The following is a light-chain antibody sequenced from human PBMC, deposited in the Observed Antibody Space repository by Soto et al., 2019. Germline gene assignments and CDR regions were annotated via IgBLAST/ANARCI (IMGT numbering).Light chain of an antibody. V-gene: IGKV4-1*01. CDR1: QTVLYSSNNKTY. CDR3: QQYYSTPRT. J-gene: IGKJ2*01. Sequence: DIVMTQSPDSLAVSLGERATINCKSSQTVLYSSNNKTYLAWYQKRPGQPPKLLIYWASTRGSGVPDRFSGSGSGTEFTLTISSLQAEDVAVYYCQQYYSTPRTFGQGTKLEIK. CDR2: WAS.